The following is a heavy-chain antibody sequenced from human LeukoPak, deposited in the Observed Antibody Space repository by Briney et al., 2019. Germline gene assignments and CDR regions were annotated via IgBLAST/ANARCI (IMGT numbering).Heavy chain of an antibody. V-gene: IGHV3-23*01. CDR2: ISGSGGST. Sequence: GGSLRLSCAASGFTFTSYGMSWVRQAPGKGLEWVSGISGSGGSTYYADSVKGRFTISRDNAKNSLYLQMNSLRSDDTAVYYCARGHYPGGWYGVDYWGQGTLVTVSS. D-gene: IGHD6-19*01. J-gene: IGHJ4*02. CDR3: ARGHYPGGWYGVDY. CDR1: GFTFTSYG.